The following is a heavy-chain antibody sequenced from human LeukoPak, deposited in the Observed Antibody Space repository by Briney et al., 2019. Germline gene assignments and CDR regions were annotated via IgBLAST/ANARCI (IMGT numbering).Heavy chain of an antibody. CDR1: GYTFTSYA. Sequence: ASVKVSRKAAGYTFTSYAMHWVRQAPGQRLEWMGWINAGNGNTKYSQKFQGRVTITRDTSASTAYMELSSLRSEDTAVYYCARDSTHCSGGSCYPGAFDIWGQGTMVTVSS. D-gene: IGHD2-15*01. J-gene: IGHJ3*02. V-gene: IGHV1-3*01. CDR3: ARDSTHCSGGSCYPGAFDI. CDR2: INAGNGNT.